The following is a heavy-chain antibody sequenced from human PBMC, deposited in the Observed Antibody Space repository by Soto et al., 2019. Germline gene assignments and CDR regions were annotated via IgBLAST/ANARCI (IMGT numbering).Heavy chain of an antibody. D-gene: IGHD3-22*01. J-gene: IGHJ3*02. CDR1: GLTITSYA. V-gene: IGHV3-23*01. Sequence: PGGPLRLACAPCGLTITSYAMNWDRQTPGGGLEGVSSMNGSSSTTYYADSVRGRFTISRDRSKNTLYLQMNSLRAEDTALYYCARDRRTFLYVSSGCYYHFRREAFDICGQGTMVNV. CDR2: MNGSSSTT. CDR3: ARDRRTFLYVSSGCYYHFRREAFDI.